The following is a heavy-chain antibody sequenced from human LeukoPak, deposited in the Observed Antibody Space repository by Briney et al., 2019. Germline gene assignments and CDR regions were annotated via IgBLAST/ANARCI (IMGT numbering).Heavy chain of an antibody. CDR2: IKEDGTRK. D-gene: IGHD3-3*01. Sequence: GGSLRLSCAASGLNFSSRWMNWVRQAPGKGLEWVANIKEDGTRKNYMDSVKGRSTISRDNAKNTLYLQMNSLRAEDTAVYYCAKSTIFGVVIKARVYFDYWGQGTLVTVSS. V-gene: IGHV3-7*03. CDR1: GLNFSSRW. J-gene: IGHJ4*02. CDR3: AKSTIFGVVIKARVYFDY.